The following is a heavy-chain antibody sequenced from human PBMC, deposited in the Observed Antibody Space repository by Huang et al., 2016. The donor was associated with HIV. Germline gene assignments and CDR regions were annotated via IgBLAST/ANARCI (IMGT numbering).Heavy chain of an antibody. CDR1: GGTFSNYA. CDR3: ARDRGYYGSGSYTL. J-gene: IGHJ4*02. D-gene: IGHD3-10*01. V-gene: IGHV1-69*13. CDR2: IIPLFGTT. Sequence: QVRLVQSGAEVKKPGSSVKVSCKASGGTFSNYAISWVRQAPGQGLEWMVGIIPLFGTTHNAQKCKGRVTIVADESTSTAYMELSSLRSEDTAIYYCARDRGYYGSGSYTLWGQGTLVTVSS.